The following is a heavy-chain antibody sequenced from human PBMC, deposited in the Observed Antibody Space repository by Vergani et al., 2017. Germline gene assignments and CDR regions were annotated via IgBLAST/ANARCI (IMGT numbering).Heavy chain of an antibody. CDR2: ISYDGSNK. D-gene: IGHD3-16*01. CDR1: GFTFSSYA. J-gene: IGHJ6*03. V-gene: IGHV3-30*01. CDR3: ARGDDGGSYYYYMDV. Sequence: QVQLVESGGGVVKPGRSLRLSCAASGFTFSSYAMHWVRQAPGKGLEWVAVISYDGSNKYYADSVKGRFTISRDNSKNTLYLQMNSLRAEDTAVYYCARGDDGGSYYYYMDVWGKGTTVTVSS.